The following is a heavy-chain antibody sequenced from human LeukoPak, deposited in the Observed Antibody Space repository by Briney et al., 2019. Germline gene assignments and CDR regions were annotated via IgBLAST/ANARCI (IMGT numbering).Heavy chain of an antibody. CDR3: ARERGDCSSTSCKGVFDY. CDR2: IYYSGST. CDR1: GGSISSSSYY. D-gene: IGHD2-2*01. Sequence: PSETLSLTCTVSGGSISSSSYYWGWIRQPPGKGQEWIGSIYYSGSTYYNPSLKSRVTISVDTSKNQFSLKLSSVTAADTAVYYCARERGDCSSTSCKGVFDYWGQGTLVTVSS. V-gene: IGHV4-39*07. J-gene: IGHJ4*02.